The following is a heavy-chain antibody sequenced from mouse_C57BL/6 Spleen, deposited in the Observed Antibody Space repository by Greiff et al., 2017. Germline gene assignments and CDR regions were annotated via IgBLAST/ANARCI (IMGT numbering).Heavy chain of an antibody. J-gene: IGHJ2*01. CDR1: GYTFTSYW. CDR2: IYPGSGST. CDR3: ARGTTVVAAD. Sequence: QVQLHQPGAELVKPGASVKMSCKASGYTFTSYWITWVKQRPGQGLEWIGDIYPGSGSTNYNEKFKSKATLTVDTSSSTAYMQLSSLTSEDSAVYYCARGTTVVAADWGQGTTLTVSS. D-gene: IGHD1-1*01. V-gene: IGHV1-55*01.